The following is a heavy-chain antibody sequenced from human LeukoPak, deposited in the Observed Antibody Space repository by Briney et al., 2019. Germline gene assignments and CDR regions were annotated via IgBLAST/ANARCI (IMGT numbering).Heavy chain of an antibody. CDR2: INPNSGGT. D-gene: IGHD3-22*01. J-gene: IGHJ4*02. V-gene: IGHV1-2*02. CDR1: GYTFIGYY. CDR3: AGARYYYDSSGTGY. Sequence: GASVKVSCKASGYTFIGYYMHWVRQAPGQGLEWMGWINPNSGGTNYAQKFQGRVTMTRDTSISTAYMELSRLRSDDTAVYYCAGARYYYDSSGTGYWGQGTLVIVSA.